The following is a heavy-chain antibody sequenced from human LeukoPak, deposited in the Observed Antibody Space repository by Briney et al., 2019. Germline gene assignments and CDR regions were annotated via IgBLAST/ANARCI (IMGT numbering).Heavy chain of an antibody. CDR1: GGSISSFY. D-gene: IGHD5-12*01. CDR2: IYYTGST. Sequence: SETLSLTCTVSGGSISSFYWSWIRQPPGKGLEWIGYIYYTGSTNHNPSLKSRVTISVDTSKNQFSLKLSSVTAADTAVYYCARVVYSGYDFRGAMDVWGKGTTVTVSS. V-gene: IGHV4-59*01. CDR3: ARVVYSGYDFRGAMDV. J-gene: IGHJ6*03.